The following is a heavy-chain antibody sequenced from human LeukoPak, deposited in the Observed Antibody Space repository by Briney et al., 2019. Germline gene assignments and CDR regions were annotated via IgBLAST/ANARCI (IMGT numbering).Heavy chain of an antibody. D-gene: IGHD6-19*01. CDR1: GYTFNTDY. J-gene: IGHJ6*02. CDR3: ARDRESSGFFSYYYGMDV. V-gene: IGHV1-46*02. CDR2: IKSRGGST. Sequence: ASVKVSCKASGYTFNTDYFHWVRQAPGQGLEWMGIIKSRGGSTTYAQKFRGRVTMTTDTSTNTVYMDLSSLTYEDTAVYYCARDRESSGFFSYYYGMDVWGQGTTVTVSS.